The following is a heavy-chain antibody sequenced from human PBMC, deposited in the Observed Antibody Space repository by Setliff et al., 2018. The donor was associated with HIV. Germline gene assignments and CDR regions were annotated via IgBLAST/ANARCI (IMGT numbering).Heavy chain of an antibody. CDR1: GFTFSSHG. V-gene: IGHV3-30*02. Sequence: LRLSCSVSGFTFSSHGMHWVRQTPGKGLEWVAFTVIDGTYTFYAESVKGRFTISRDNAKSTLYLQMNSLSPDDTAVYYCVKDPREGAGYFDYWGQGTLVTVSS. CDR3: VKDPREGAGYFDY. D-gene: IGHD1-26*01. CDR2: TVIDGTYT. J-gene: IGHJ4*02.